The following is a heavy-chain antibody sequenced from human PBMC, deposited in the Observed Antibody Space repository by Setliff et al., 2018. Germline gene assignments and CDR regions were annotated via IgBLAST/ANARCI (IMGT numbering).Heavy chain of an antibody. CDR2: IYYSGST. Sequence: PSETLSLTCTVSGGSISSSSYYWGWIRQPPGKGLEWIGRIYYSGSTYYNPSLKSRVTISVDTSKNQFSLKLSSVTAADTAVYYCARTLYDYDILTGPGYYFDYWGQGTLVTVSS. V-gene: IGHV4-39*07. J-gene: IGHJ4*02. D-gene: IGHD3-9*01. CDR1: GGSISSSSYY. CDR3: ARTLYDYDILTGPGYYFDY.